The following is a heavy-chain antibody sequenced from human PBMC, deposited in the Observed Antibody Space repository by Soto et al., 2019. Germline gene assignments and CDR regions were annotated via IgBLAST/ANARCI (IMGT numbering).Heavy chain of an antibody. CDR1: GGTFSSYA. Sequence: QVQLVQSGAEVKKPGSSVKVSCKASGGTFSSYAISWVRQAPGQGLEWMGWIIPIFGTANYAQKFQGRVTITADKSTSTAYMELSSLRSEDTAVYYCARQSLGDYSDTGGMDVWGQGTTVTVSS. CDR3: ARQSLGDYSDTGGMDV. J-gene: IGHJ6*02. D-gene: IGHD4-17*01. CDR2: IIPIFGTA. V-gene: IGHV1-69*06.